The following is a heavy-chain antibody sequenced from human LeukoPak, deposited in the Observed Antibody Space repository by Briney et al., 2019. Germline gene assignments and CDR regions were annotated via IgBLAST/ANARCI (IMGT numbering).Heavy chain of an antibody. V-gene: IGHV3-74*01. CDR1: GFPFTITW. CDR2: ITTDETT. D-gene: IGHD1/OR15-1a*01. J-gene: IGHJ4*02. Sequence: TGGSLRLSCAASGFPFTITWMHWFRQVPGKGLMWVSLITTDETTTYADSVRGRFTISRDDAKNTVYLQMNSLRVEDTAVYYCAKDWFATTDYRGQGILVTVSS. CDR3: AKDWFATTDY.